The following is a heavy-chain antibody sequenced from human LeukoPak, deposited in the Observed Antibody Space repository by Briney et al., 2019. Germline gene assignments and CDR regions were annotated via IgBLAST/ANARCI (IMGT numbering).Heavy chain of an antibody. CDR2: IFPSGGEI. CDR1: GFTFSTFA. Sequence: PGGSLRLSCAASGFTFSTFAMIWVRQPPGKGLEWVSSIFPSGGEIHYAGSVRSRFSISRDNSKSTLSMQMNSLRAEDTAIYYCATYRQVLLPFESWGQGTLVTVSS. J-gene: IGHJ4*02. D-gene: IGHD2-8*02. CDR3: ATYRQVLLPFES. V-gene: IGHV3-23*01.